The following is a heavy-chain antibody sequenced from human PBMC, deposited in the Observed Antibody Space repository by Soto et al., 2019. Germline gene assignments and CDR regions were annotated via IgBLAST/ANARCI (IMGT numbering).Heavy chain of an antibody. CDR1: GFTFSNHA. Sequence: EVQLLESGEGLVQPGGSLKLSCAASGFTFSNHAMSWVRQAPGKGLEWVSGIGGSGRNTYYADSLKGRFTISRDKSQNPLFLQLNSLRAEDTAEYYCARVLRYFDTPYGMDVWGQGTTVTVSS. J-gene: IGHJ6*02. CDR3: ARVLRYFDTPYGMDV. D-gene: IGHD3-9*01. V-gene: IGHV3-23*01. CDR2: IGGSGRNT.